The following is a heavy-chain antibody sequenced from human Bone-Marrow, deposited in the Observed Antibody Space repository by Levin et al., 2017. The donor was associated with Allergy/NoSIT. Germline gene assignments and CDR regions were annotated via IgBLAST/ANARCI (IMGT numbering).Heavy chain of an antibody. CDR2: IYSGGST. D-gene: IGHD6-19*01. CDR3: ARPRIIAVAVSDAFDI. J-gene: IGHJ3*02. Sequence: PGGSLRLSCAASGFTVSSNYMSWVRQAPGKGLEWVSVIYSGGSTYYADSVKGRFTISRDNSKNTLYLQMNSLRAEDTAVYYCARPRIIAVAVSDAFDIWGQGTMVTVSS. CDR1: GFTVSSNY. V-gene: IGHV3-66*04.